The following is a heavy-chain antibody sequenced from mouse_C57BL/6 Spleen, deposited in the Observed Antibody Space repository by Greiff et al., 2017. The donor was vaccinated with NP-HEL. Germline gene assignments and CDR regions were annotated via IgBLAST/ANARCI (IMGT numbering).Heavy chain of an antibody. J-gene: IGHJ4*01. Sequence: QVQLQQSGPGLVAPSQSLSITCTVSGFSLTSYGVHWVRQPPGKGLEWLVVIWSDGSTTYNSALKSRLSISKDNSKSQVFLKMNSLQTDDTAMYYCARHVIYDGYYGYAMDYWGQGTSVTVSS. CDR3: ARHVIYDGYYGYAMDY. V-gene: IGHV2-6-1*01. D-gene: IGHD2-3*01. CDR1: GFSLTSYG. CDR2: IWSDGST.